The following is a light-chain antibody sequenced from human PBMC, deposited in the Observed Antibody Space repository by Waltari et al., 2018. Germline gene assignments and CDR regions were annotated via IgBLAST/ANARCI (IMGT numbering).Light chain of an antibody. CDR2: RNN. V-gene: IGLV1-47*01. Sequence: QSVLTQPPSASGTPGQRVTISCSGSSSNIGSYFVYWYQQLPGTAPKLLIYRNNQLPSGVPDRFSGSTSGTSASLAISGLRSEDEADYYCVVWDDSLSGRVFGGGTKLTVL. J-gene: IGLJ3*02. CDR1: SSNIGSYF. CDR3: VVWDDSLSGRV.